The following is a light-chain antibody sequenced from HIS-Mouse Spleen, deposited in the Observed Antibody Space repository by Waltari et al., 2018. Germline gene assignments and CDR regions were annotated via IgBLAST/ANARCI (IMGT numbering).Light chain of an antibody. CDR1: NIGSTN. CDR2: RDS. J-gene: IGLJ2*01. V-gene: IGLV3-9*01. Sequence: SYELTQPLSVSVALVQTARITCGGNNIGSTNVHWYQQKPGQAPELVIYRDSNRPSGIPERFSGSNSGNTATLTISRAQAGDEADYYCQVWDSSTVVFGGGTKLTVL. CDR3: QVWDSSTVV.